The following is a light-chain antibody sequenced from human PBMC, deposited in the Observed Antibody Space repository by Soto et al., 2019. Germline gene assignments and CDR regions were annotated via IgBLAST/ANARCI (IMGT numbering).Light chain of an antibody. CDR2: DVN. J-gene: IGLJ2*01. CDR1: GSDVGRYDL. V-gene: IGLV2-23*02. Sequence: QSALTQPASVSGSPGQSITISCTGTGSDVGRYDLVSWYQQHPGRAPKLMIFDVNKRPSGVSSRFSGSKSGATASLTISGLQAEDEADYHCSSHGGSDNYVIFGGGTKLTVL. CDR3: SSHGGSDNYVI.